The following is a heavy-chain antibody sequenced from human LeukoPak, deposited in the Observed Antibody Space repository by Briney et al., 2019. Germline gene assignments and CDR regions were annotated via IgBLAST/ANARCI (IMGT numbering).Heavy chain of an antibody. CDR3: ARGTYGTPHFED. Sequence: GGSLRLSCADSGFTFSDSYMSWIRQAPGKGLEWGSYISGSGSTTYYADSVKGRFTVSRENAKNLLYLQMNSLRVEDTAVYYCARGTYGTPHFEDWGQGTLVTVSS. J-gene: IGHJ4*02. CDR2: ISGSGSTT. CDR1: GFTFSDSY. D-gene: IGHD1-1*01. V-gene: IGHV3-11*01.